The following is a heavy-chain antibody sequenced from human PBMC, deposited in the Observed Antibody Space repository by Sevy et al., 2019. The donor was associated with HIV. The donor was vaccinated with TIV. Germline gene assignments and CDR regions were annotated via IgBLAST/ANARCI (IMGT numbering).Heavy chain of an antibody. J-gene: IGHJ4*02. CDR1: GFTFSNYG. V-gene: IGHV3-30*18. CDR3: AKDISGASSSWSFDY. D-gene: IGHD6-19*01. CDR2: ISHDGSNK. Sequence: GGSLRLSCEASGFTFSNYGMHWVRQAPGKGLEWVAIISHDGSNKYYADSVKGRFTISRDNSKHSIYLQMNSLRPEDKGVYYCAKDISGASSSWSFDYWGQGTLVTVSS.